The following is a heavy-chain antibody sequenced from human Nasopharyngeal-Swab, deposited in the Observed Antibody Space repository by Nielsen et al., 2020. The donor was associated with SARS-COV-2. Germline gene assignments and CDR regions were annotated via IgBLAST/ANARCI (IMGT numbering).Heavy chain of an antibody. V-gene: IGHV2-5*01. CDR2: IYWHGET. J-gene: IGHJ4*02. CDR3: AHTRDYGDHDAY. D-gene: IGHD4-17*01. Sequence: SGPTLVKPTQPLTLTCTFSGFSLSTTGVGVGWIRQPPGKALEWLALIYWHGETRYSPSLRSRLTITKDTSTNQVVLTMTNMDPVDAATYFCAHTRDYGDHDAYWGQGTLVTVSS. CDR1: GFSLSTTGVG.